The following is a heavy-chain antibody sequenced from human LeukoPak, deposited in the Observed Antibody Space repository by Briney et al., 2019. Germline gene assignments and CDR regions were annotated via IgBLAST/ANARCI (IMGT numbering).Heavy chain of an antibody. J-gene: IGHJ5*02. V-gene: IGHV4-39*01. D-gene: IGHD3-10*01. CDR3: ARGLLWFGELNWFDP. Sequence: SETLSLTCTVSGGSISSSSYYWGWIRQPPGKGLEWIGSIYYSGSTYYNPSLKSRVTISVDTSKNQFSLKLSSVTAADTAVYYCARGLLWFGELNWFDPWGQGTLVTVSS. CDR1: GGSISSSSYY. CDR2: IYYSGST.